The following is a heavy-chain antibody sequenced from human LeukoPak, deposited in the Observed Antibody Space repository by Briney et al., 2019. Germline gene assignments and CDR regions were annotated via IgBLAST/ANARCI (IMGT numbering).Heavy chain of an antibody. CDR2: ITESGGDT. CDR3: ATRYTKTSRRGDY. Sequence: GGSLRLSCAGSGFTFGSYAMNWVRQAPGKGLEWVSAITESGGDTYYADSVKGRFAISRDDSKNTVFLQMNSLRAEDTAMYYCATRYTKTSRRGDYWGQGTLVTVSS. CDR1: GFTFGSYA. J-gene: IGHJ4*02. V-gene: IGHV3-23*01. D-gene: IGHD3-16*02.